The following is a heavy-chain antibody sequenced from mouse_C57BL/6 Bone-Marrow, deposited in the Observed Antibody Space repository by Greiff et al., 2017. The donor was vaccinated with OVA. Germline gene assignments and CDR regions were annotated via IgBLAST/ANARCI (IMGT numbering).Heavy chain of an antibody. D-gene: IGHD1-1*01. CDR2: IDPSDSYT. V-gene: IGHV1-69*01. CDR1: GYTFTSYW. Sequence: VQLQQPGAELVMPGASVKLSCKASGYTFTSYWMHWVKQRPGQGLEWIGEIDPSDSYTNYNQKFKGKSTLTVDKSSSTAYMQLSSLTSEDSAVYYCARDYGSSPWFAYRGQGTLVTVSA. CDR3: ARDYGSSPWFAY. J-gene: IGHJ3*01.